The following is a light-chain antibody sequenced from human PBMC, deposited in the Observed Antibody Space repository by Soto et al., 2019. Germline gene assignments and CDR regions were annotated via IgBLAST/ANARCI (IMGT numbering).Light chain of an antibody. V-gene: IGLV3-21*02. CDR1: NIESKT. Sequence: SYELTQPPSVSVAPGQTARITCGGDNIESKTVHWYQQRPGQAPVLVLCDDSDRPSGIPDRFSGSNSGNTATLTISRVEAGDEADYYCQVWDASSVHWVFGGGTKLTVL. CDR3: QVWDASSVHWV. J-gene: IGLJ3*02. CDR2: DDS.